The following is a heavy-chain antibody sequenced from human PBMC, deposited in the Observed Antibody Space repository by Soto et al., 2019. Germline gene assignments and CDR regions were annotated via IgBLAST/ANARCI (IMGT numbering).Heavy chain of an antibody. J-gene: IGHJ6*02. CDR2: IYYSGTT. CDR1: GGSVSSGSYY. CDR3: ARGTQGIVVDGSVYYYGMDV. Sequence: SETLSLTCTVSGGSVSSGSYYWSWIRQPPGKGLEWIGYIYYSGTTNYNPSLRSRVTISVDTSKNQFSLKLSSVTAANTAVYYCARGTQGIVVDGSVYYYGMDVCGQXTTVTVSS. V-gene: IGHV4-61*01. D-gene: IGHD6-19*01.